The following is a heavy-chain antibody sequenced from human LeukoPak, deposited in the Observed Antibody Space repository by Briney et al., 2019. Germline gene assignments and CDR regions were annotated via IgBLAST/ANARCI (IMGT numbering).Heavy chain of an antibody. D-gene: IGHD6-13*01. CDR2: IIPIFGTE. J-gene: IGHJ5*02. CDR1: GGTFSSYA. V-gene: IGHV1-69*13. Sequence: GASVKVSCKASGGTFSSYAISWVRQAPGQGLEWMGGIIPIFGTENYAQKFQGRVTITADESTSTAYMELSSLRSEDTAVYYCARGAFLKSSSWPYNWFDPWGQGTLVTVSS. CDR3: ARGAFLKSSSWPYNWFDP.